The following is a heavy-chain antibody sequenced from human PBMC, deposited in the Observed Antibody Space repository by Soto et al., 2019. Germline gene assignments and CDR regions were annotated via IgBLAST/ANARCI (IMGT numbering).Heavy chain of an antibody. Sequence: PGESLKISCKGSGYSFTSYWIGWVRQMPEKGLEWMGIIYPGDSDTRYSPSFQGQVTISADRSISTAYLQWGSLKASDTAMYYRARHTWSSGSPAAFDDWGQGTQVTVSS. J-gene: IGHJ4*02. V-gene: IGHV5-51*01. CDR3: ARHTWSSGSPAAFDD. CDR2: IYPGDSDT. CDR1: GYSFTSYW. D-gene: IGHD1-26*01.